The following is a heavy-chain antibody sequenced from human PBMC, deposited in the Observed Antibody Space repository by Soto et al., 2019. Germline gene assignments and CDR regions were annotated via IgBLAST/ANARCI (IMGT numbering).Heavy chain of an antibody. CDR2: IYYSGTT. CDR1: GGSINSGGYS. CDR3: ARDLGIAVAPRGAFDI. D-gene: IGHD6-19*01. V-gene: IGHV4-31*03. J-gene: IGHJ3*02. Sequence: PSETLSLTFTVSGGSINSGGYSWTWIRQHPGKGLEWIGHIYYSGTTYYNPSLKSRVTISLYTSKNQFSLNLNSVTAADTAVYYCARDLGIAVAPRGAFDIWGQGTMVTVSS.